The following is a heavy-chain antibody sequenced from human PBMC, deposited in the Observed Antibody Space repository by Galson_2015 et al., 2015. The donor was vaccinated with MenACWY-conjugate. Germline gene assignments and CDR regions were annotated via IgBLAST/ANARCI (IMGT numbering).Heavy chain of an antibody. V-gene: IGHV3-7*03. Sequence: SLRLSCAASGFTFSRYWTAWVRQAPGKGLEWVANIKQDGSEQYYVASVKDRFTISRDNAENSLYLEMNSLRGEDTAVFYCARVFSGSRYYSYGMDVWGQGTTVTVSS. J-gene: IGHJ6*02. CDR2: IKQDGSEQ. CDR1: GFTFSRYW. D-gene: IGHD1-26*01. CDR3: ARVFSGSRYYSYGMDV.